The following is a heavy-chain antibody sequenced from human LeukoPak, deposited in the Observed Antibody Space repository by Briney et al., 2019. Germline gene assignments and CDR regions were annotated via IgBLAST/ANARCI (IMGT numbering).Heavy chain of an antibody. Sequence: PGGSLRLSCAASGFTFSSYGMHWVRQASGKGPEWVAFIRYDGSNKYYADSVKGRFTISRDNSKNTLYLQMNSLRAEDTAVYYCATEKGSSPALDYWGQGTLVTVSS. V-gene: IGHV3-30*02. CDR1: GFTFSSYG. CDR2: IRYDGSNK. D-gene: IGHD1-26*01. J-gene: IGHJ4*02. CDR3: ATEKGSSPALDY.